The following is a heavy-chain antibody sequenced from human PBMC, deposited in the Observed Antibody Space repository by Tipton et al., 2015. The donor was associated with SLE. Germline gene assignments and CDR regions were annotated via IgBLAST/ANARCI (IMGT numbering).Heavy chain of an antibody. Sequence: TLSLTCAVYGGSFSGYYWSWIRQPPGKGLEWIGEINHSGSTNCNPSLTSRVTMSVDTSKNQFSLRLTSVTAADTAVYYCARLEDPFGIFGVPKGWFDPWGQGTLVTVSS. J-gene: IGHJ5*02. CDR3: ARLEDPFGIFGVPKGWFDP. CDR2: INHSGST. D-gene: IGHD3-3*01. CDR1: GGSFSGYY. V-gene: IGHV4-34*01.